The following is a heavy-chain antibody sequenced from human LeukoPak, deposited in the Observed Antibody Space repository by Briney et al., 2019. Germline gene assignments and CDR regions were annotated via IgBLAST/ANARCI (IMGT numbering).Heavy chain of an antibody. CDR2: ISRSGSTK. D-gene: IGHD6-19*01. Sequence: GGSLRLSCAASGFTFSDYNMRWIRQAPGKGLEWVSSISRSGSTKYYADSVKGRFTISRDNAKNTLYLQMNSLRAEDTAVYYCAKVGSSGWYAVFDYWGQGTLVTVSS. CDR3: AKVGSSGWYAVFDY. CDR1: GFTFSDYN. J-gene: IGHJ4*02. V-gene: IGHV3-11*04.